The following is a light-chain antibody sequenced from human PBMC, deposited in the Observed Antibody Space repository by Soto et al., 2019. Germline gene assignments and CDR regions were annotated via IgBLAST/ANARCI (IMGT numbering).Light chain of an antibody. Sequence: EIVLTQSPGTLSLSPGERPTLSCRADRSVSDTLLTWFQQKPGQAPRLLIFGTSNRAPGIPDRFSGSGSGTDFTLTISRLEPDDFAVYYCQHYGDSSWTFGQGTKVDI. V-gene: IGKV3-20*01. CDR1: RSVSDTL. CDR3: QHYGDSSWT. J-gene: IGKJ1*01. CDR2: GTS.